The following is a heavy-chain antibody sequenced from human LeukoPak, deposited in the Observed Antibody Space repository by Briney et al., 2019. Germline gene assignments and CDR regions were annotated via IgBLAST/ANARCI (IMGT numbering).Heavy chain of an antibody. J-gene: IGHJ4*02. CDR3: AREIIAATLDG. CDR1: GFTFRSYS. D-gene: IGHD1-26*01. V-gene: IGHV3-21*01. Sequence: GGSLRLSCAASGFTFRSYSLNWIRRAPGKGLEWVASISGSNGYFYYADSVKGRFTISRDNARNSLFLQMNSLTAEDTAVYYCAREIIAATLDGWGQGTLVIVSS. CDR2: ISGSNGYF.